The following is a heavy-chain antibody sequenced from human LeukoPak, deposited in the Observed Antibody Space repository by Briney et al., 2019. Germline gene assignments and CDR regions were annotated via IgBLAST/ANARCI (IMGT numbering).Heavy chain of an antibody. J-gene: IGHJ4*02. Sequence: QPGGSLRLSCAASGFTFSSYWMHWVRQTPGKGLVWVSRINRDGSRTVSADSVKRRFTISRDNAMNTLYLKMNSLRPEDTAVYYCARDLRSPSDTNIAIDYWGQGTLVTVSS. V-gene: IGHV3-74*01. CDR3: ARDLRSPSDTNIAIDY. CDR1: GFTFSSYW. CDR2: INRDGSRT.